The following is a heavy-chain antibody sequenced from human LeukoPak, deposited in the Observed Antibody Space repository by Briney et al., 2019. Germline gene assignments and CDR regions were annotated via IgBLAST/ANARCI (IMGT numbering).Heavy chain of an antibody. V-gene: IGHV1-24*01. CDR1: GYTLTEFS. CDR2: LDPQDGET. J-gene: IGHJ4*02. CDR3: ATERAAQYYYDSSGYFDN. D-gene: IGHD3-22*01. Sequence: GASVKVSCKVFGYTLTEFSMHWVRQAPGKGLEWMGGLDPQDGETIYAQKFQGRVTMTEDTSTDTVYMELSSLRSEDTAVYYCATERAAQYYYDSSGYFDNWGQGTLDTVSS.